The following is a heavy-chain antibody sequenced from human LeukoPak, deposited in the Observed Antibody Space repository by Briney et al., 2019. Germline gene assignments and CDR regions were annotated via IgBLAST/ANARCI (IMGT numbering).Heavy chain of an antibody. J-gene: IGHJ6*02. D-gene: IGHD3-10*01. Sequence: PSETLSLTCTASGGSISSSSYYWGWIRQPPGKGLEWISNIYYSGISYYNPSLKSRVTISVDTSKNQFSLNLSSVTAADTAVYYCARTYGGYYYDMDVWGQGTTVTVSS. CDR3: ARTYGGYYYDMDV. CDR2: IYYSGIS. V-gene: IGHV4-39*01. CDR1: GGSISSSSYY.